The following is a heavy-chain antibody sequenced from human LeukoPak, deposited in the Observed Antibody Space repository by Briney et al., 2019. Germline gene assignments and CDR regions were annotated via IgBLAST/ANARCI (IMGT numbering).Heavy chain of an antibody. CDR2: ISGSGTSA. V-gene: IGHV3-23*01. J-gene: IGHJ5*02. Sequence: GSLSLSFAASGFTFSSYAMTWRRPAPGEGLQWVSGISGSGTSAYYADSVRGRFTISRDNSKNTLYLQMNSLRAEDTAVYYCARLNQFGWFDPWGQGTLVTVSS. D-gene: IGHD3-16*01. CDR3: ARLNQFGWFDP. CDR1: GFTFSSYA.